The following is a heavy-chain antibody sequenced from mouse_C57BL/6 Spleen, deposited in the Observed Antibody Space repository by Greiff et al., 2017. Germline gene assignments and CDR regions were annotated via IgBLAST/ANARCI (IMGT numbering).Heavy chain of an antibody. Sequence: EVKLMESGGDLVKPGGSLKLSCAASGFTFSSYGMSWVRQTPDKRLEWVATISSGGSYTYYPDSVKGRFTISRDNAKNTLYLQMSSLKSEDTSMYYCARTTIVTTGYFDVWGTETTVTVSS. CDR1: GFTFSSYG. J-gene: IGHJ1*03. D-gene: IGHD2-5*01. CDR3: ARTTIVTTGYFDV. CDR2: ISSGGSYT. V-gene: IGHV5-6*01.